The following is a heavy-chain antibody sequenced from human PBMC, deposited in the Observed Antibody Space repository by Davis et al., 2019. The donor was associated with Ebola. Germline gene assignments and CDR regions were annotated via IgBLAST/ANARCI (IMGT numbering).Heavy chain of an antibody. CDR3: ACGNYYGSGSYRD. D-gene: IGHD3-10*01. CDR2: ISGGGRTI. Sequence: GGSLRLSCAASGFTFSDYYMSWIRQAPGKGLEWVSYISGGGRTIYYADSVKGRFTMSRDNAKNSLYLQMNSLRAEDTAVYYCACGNYYGSGSYRDWGQGTLVTVSS. J-gene: IGHJ4*02. V-gene: IGHV3-11*04. CDR1: GFTFSDYY.